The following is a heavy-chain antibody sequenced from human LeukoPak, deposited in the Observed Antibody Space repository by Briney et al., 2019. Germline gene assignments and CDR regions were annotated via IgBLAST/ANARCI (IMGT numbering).Heavy chain of an antibody. D-gene: IGHD2-15*01. CDR2: IYTSGST. Sequence: SETLSLTCTVSGVSISSYYWSWIRQPAGKGLEWIGRIYTSGSTNYNPSLKSRVTMSVDTSKNQFSLKLSSVTAADTAVYYCARVGSCSGDSCYYRLFDYWGQGTLVTVSS. CDR1: GVSISSYY. CDR3: ARVGSCSGDSCYYRLFDY. V-gene: IGHV4-4*07. J-gene: IGHJ4*02.